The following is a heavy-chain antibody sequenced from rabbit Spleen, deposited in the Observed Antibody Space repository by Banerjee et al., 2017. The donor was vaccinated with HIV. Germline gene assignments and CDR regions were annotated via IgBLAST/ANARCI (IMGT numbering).Heavy chain of an antibody. CDR1: GFSFTYSDY. CDR3: ARDTGTSFSSYGMDL. CDR2: IAGSGSGFT. V-gene: IGHV1S40*01. Sequence: QSLEESGGDLVKPGASLTLTCTASGFSFTYSDYMCWVRQAPGKGLEWISCIAGSGSGFTYSATWATGRFTISKTSSTTVTLQMTSLTVADTATYFCARDTGTSFSSYGMDLWGPGTLVTVS. J-gene: IGHJ6*01. D-gene: IGHD7-1*01.